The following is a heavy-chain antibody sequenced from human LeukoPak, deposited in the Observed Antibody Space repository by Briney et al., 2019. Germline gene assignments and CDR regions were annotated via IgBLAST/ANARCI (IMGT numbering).Heavy chain of an antibody. CDR2: ISAYNGNT. CDR3: AREGAYCSSTSCHIQNWFDP. D-gene: IGHD2-2*01. CDR1: GYTFTSYA. J-gene: IGHJ5*02. V-gene: IGHV1-18*01. Sequence: GASVMVSCKASGYTFTSYAFRWVRQAPGQGLEWMGWISAYNGNTNYAQKFQGRVTMTTDTSTSTAYMELRSLRSDDTAVYYCAREGAYCSSTSCHIQNWFDPWGQGTLVTVSS.